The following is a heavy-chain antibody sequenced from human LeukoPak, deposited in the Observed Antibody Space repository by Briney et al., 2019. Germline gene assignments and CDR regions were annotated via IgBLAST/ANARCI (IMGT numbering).Heavy chain of an antibody. CDR1: GFTFSNAW. D-gene: IGHD3-22*01. CDR3: AKRLGSSGYYSVLDS. CDR2: ISGSGST. V-gene: IGHV3-23*01. J-gene: IGHJ4*02. Sequence: SGGSLRLSCATSGFTFSNAWMNWVRQAPGKGLEWVSGISGSGSTYYVDSVKGRFTISRDNSKNTLYLQMNSPRAEDTAVYYCAKRLGSSGYYSVLDSWGQGTLVTVSS.